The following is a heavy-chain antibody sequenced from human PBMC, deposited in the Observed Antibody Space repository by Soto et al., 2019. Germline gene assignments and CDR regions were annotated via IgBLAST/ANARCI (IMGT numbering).Heavy chain of an antibody. CDR2: ISGNGGRT. V-gene: IGHV3-23*01. D-gene: IGHD2-2*01. CDR3: ATGSSRTFDY. Sequence: EVQLLESGGGLVQDGGSLRLSCAASGLTFGSSAMNWVRQAPGKGLEWVSTISGNGGRTYYADSVKGRFTIARDNSKNTLYLQMNSLRAEDTAVYFCATGSSRTFDYWGQGTRVTVSS. J-gene: IGHJ4*02. CDR1: GLTFGSSA.